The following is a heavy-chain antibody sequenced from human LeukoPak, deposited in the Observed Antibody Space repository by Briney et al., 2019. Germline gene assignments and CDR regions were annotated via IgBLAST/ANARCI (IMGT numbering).Heavy chain of an antibody. V-gene: IGHV1-8*01. Sequence: ASVKVSCKASGYTFTSYDIHWVRQATGQGLEWMGWMNPNSGNTGYAQKFQGRDNMTRNHSLSTAYMELSSLRSEDTAVYYCARGLLGLPPYFDYWGQGTLVTVSS. CDR1: GYTFTSYD. CDR3: ARGLLGLPPYFDY. CDR2: MNPNSGNT. D-gene: IGHD2-8*02. J-gene: IGHJ4*02.